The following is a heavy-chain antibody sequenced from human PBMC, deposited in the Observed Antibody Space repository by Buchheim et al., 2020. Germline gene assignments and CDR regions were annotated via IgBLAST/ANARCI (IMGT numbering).Heavy chain of an antibody. J-gene: IGHJ2*01. Sequence: EVQLVESGGGLVQPGGSLRLSCAASGFTFSSYWMSWVRQAPGKGLEWVANIKQDGSEKYYVDSVKGRLTISSDNAKNSLYLQMNSLRAEDTAVYYCARDRNCTNGVYTNWYFDLWGRGTL. CDR2: IKQDGSEK. CDR1: GFTFSSYW. D-gene: IGHD2-8*01. V-gene: IGHV3-7*01. CDR3: ARDRNCTNGVYTNWYFDL.